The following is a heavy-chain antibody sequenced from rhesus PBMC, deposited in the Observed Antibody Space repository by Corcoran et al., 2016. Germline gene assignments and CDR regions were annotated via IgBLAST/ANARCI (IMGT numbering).Heavy chain of an antibody. Sequence: QVQLQESGPGLVKPSETLSLTCAVSGGSISSGYYYWSWIRQPPGKGLEWIGYITYSGSTSYNPSLQSRVTISRDTVKNQFSPTLSSVTAADTAVYYCARDGSRAGFDYWGQGVLVTVSS. J-gene: IGHJ4*01. CDR2: ITYSGST. D-gene: IGHD6-31*01. CDR1: GGSISSGYYY. CDR3: ARDGSRAGFDY. V-gene: IGHV4-122*02.